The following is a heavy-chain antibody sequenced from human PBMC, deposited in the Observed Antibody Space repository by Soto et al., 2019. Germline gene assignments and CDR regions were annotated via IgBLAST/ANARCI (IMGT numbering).Heavy chain of an antibody. V-gene: IGHV1-3*01. CDR1: GNTVPNYA. Sequence: ASVKVSCKASGNTVPNYAIHWVRQAPGQRLEWMGWINGGNGNTYYSEHFQGRVTFTRDTSAGTVYMELRSLRSDDTAVYYCARDQSFDRSYYYGIDFWGQGTTVTVSS. J-gene: IGHJ6*02. D-gene: IGHD3-10*01. CDR2: INGGNGNT. CDR3: ARDQSFDRSYYYGIDF.